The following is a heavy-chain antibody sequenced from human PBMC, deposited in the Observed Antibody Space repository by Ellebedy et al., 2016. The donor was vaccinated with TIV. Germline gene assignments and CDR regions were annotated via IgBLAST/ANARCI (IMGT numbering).Heavy chain of an antibody. CDR3: ARIVGATTKGGRYFDY. J-gene: IGHJ4*02. V-gene: IGHV4-38-2*02. CDR2: IYHSGST. CDR1: GYSISSGYY. Sequence: SETLSLTCTVSGYSISSGYYWGWIQQPPGKGLEWIGSIYHSGSTYYNPSLKSRVTISADTSKNQFSLKLRSVTAADTAVYYCARIVGATTKGGRYFDYWGQGTLVTVSS. D-gene: IGHD1-26*01.